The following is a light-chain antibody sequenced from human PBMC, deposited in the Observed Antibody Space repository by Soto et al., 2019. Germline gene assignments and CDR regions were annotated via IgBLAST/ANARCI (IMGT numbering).Light chain of an antibody. V-gene: IGLV2-14*01. Sequence: QSVLTQPASVSGSPGQSIAISCTRSSSDVGAHNFVSWYQQHPGKAPKLIIYDVNNRPSGVSNRFSGSKSGDTASLTISGLQAEDEADYYCCSFTITKTYVFGTGTKVTVL. CDR3: CSFTITKTYV. CDR1: SSDVGAHNF. CDR2: DVN. J-gene: IGLJ1*01.